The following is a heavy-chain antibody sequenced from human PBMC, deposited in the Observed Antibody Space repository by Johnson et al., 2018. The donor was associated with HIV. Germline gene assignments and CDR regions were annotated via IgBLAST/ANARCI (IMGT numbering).Heavy chain of an antibody. CDR3: AREAIDGPGDDAFDI. J-gene: IGHJ3*02. V-gene: IGHV3-53*01. CDR1: GFTVSSNY. CDR2: SGSGGST. Sequence: VQLVESGGGLIQPGGSLRLSCAASGFTVSSNYMSWVRQAPGKGLEWVSAISGSGGSTYYADSVKGRFTISRDNSKNTLYLQMNSLRAEDTALDYCAREAIDGPGDDAFDICGQETVVTVSS. D-gene: IGHD5-24*01.